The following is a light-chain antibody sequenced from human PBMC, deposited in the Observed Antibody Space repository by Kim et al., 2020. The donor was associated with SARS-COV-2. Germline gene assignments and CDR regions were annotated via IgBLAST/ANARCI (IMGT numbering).Light chain of an antibody. CDR1: QTVSGR. Sequence: EIVMTQSPVTLSVSPEERATLSCRASQTVSGRLACYQQKSGQAPRLVMYDVSTRASGIPARFNGSGSGTEFTLTISSLESEDFAVYYCQEYHNYCAFGQGATVDIK. CDR3: QEYHNYCA. CDR2: DVS. J-gene: IGKJ2*01. V-gene: IGKV3-15*01.